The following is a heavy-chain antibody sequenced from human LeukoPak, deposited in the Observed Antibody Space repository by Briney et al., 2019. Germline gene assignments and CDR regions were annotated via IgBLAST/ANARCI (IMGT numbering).Heavy chain of an antibody. D-gene: IGHD3-22*01. Sequence: GGSLRLSCAASGFTFSSYSMNWVRQAPGKGLEWVSSISSSSSYIYYADSVKGRFTISRDNAKNSLYLQMNSLRAEDTAVNYCARDGESSGAYYFDYWGQGTLVTVSS. V-gene: IGHV3-21*01. CDR3: ARDGESSGAYYFDY. CDR2: ISSSSSYI. J-gene: IGHJ4*02. CDR1: GFTFSSYS.